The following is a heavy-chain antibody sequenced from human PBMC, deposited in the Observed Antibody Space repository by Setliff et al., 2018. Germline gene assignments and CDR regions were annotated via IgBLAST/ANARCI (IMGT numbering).Heavy chain of an antibody. CDR1: GFTFSSYW. CDR3: AKGSCSGGSCYFKAQEFDY. V-gene: IGHV3-74*01. Sequence: SLRLSCAASGFTFSSYWMHWVRQAPGKGLVLVSRINSDGSSTSYADSVKGRFTISRDNAKNTLYLQMNSLRAEDTAVYYCAKGSCSGGSCYFKAQEFDYWGQGTLVTVSS. D-gene: IGHD2-15*01. J-gene: IGHJ4*02. CDR2: INSDGSST.